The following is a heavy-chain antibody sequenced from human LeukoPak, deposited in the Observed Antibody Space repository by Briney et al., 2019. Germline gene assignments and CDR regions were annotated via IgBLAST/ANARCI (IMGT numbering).Heavy chain of an antibody. D-gene: IGHD5-18*01. CDR3: ARESRATAMAHYYYYYYMDV. Sequence: SETLSLTCAVSGGSISSGGYSWSWIRQPPGKGLEWIGYIYYSGSTYYNPSLKSRVTISVDTSKNQFSLKLSSVTAADTAVYYCARESRATAMAHYYYYYYMDVWGKGTTVTISS. V-gene: IGHV4-30-4*07. CDR2: IYYSGST. J-gene: IGHJ6*03. CDR1: GGSISSGGYS.